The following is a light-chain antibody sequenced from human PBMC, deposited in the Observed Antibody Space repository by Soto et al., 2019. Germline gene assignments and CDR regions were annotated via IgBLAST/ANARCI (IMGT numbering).Light chain of an antibody. CDR3: CSFAGGATFV. J-gene: IGLJ2*01. CDR1: SNDIGGYNL. CDR2: EAS. Sequence: QSVLTQPASVSGSPGQSITISCTGTSNDIGGYNLVSWYQQHPGKAPKLIIYEASERPSGVSDRFSGSRSGNTASLTISTLHAEDEADYSCCSFAGGATFVFGGGTKLTVL. V-gene: IGLV2-23*02.